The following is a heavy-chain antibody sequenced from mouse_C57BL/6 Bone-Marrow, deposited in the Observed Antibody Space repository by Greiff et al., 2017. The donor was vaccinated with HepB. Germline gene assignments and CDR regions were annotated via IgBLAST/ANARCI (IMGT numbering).Heavy chain of an antibody. Sequence: VQLQQSGAELARPGASVKLYCKASGYTFTSYGISWVKQRTGQGLEWIGEIYPRSGNTYYNEKFKGKATLTADKSSSTAYMELRSLTSEDSAVYFCAPLLWYPMDYWGQGTSVTVSS. D-gene: IGHD2-1*01. J-gene: IGHJ4*01. CDR3: APLLWYPMDY. CDR1: GYTFTSYG. CDR2: IYPRSGNT. V-gene: IGHV1-81*01.